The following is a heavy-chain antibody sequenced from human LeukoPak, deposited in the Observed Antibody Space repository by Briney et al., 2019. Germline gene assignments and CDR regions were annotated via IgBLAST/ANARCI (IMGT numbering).Heavy chain of an antibody. CDR2: ISRSGPT. CDR1: GFTFSGYD. CDR3: AKGESFAFAM. V-gene: IGHV3-23*01. J-gene: IGHJ3*02. Sequence: PGGSLRLSCAASGFTFSGYDMQWVRQAPGKGLEWVSGISRSGPTYYRDSVKGRFTISRDNSKDMLYLQMDSLRAEDTATYYCAKGESFAFAMWGQGTMVTVSS.